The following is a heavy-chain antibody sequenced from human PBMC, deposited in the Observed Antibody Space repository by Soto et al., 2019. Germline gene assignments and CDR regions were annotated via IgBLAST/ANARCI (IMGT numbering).Heavy chain of an antibody. Sequence: TETLSLTSVVSGASIGTNNWWGWVRQPPGKGLEWIGEVYHSGTTNCNPSLKSRVTISIDKSKNQFSLTLTSMTAADTALYYCAVPGRGDFDYWSQGTLVTVS. CDR3: AVPGRGDFDY. CDR1: GASIGTNNW. V-gene: IGHV4-4*02. CDR2: VYHSGTT. D-gene: IGHD5-12*01. J-gene: IGHJ4*02.